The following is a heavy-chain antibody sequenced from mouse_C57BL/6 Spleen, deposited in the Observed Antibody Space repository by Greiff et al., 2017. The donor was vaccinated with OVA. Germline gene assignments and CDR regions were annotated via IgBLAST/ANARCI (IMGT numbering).Heavy chain of an antibody. J-gene: IGHJ2*01. CDR3: TRHGY. Sequence: LVESGAELVRPGASVTLSCKASGYTFTDYEMHWVKQTPVHGLEWIGAIDPETGGTAYNQKFKGKAILTADKSSSTAYMELRSLTSEDSAVYYCTRHGYWGQGTTLTVSS. CDR2: IDPETGGT. V-gene: IGHV1-15*01. CDR1: GYTFTDYE.